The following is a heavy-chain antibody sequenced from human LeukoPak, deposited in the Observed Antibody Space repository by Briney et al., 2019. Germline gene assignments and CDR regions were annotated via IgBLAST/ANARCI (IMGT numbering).Heavy chain of an antibody. CDR3: ARDVDTSNHMSIFDP. Sequence: GGSLRLSCAGSGFTFSHYGMHWVRQGPGKGLEWVAGIQSDGSYKYYEDSLKGRFTISRDNFKNILYLQMNSLRAEDTAVYSCARDVDTSNHMSIFDPWGQGTLVTVSS. V-gene: IGHV3-33*01. CDR1: GFTFSHYG. D-gene: IGHD3-3*02. J-gene: IGHJ5*02. CDR2: IQSDGSYK.